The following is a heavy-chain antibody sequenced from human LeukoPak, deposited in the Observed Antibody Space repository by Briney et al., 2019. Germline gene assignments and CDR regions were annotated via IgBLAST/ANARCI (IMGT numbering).Heavy chain of an antibody. V-gene: IGHV3-7*01. J-gene: IGHJ4*02. D-gene: IGHD1-14*01. CDR1: GFTFSSYW. CDR2: IKQDGSEK. Sequence: GGSLRLSCEASGFTFSSYWMSWVRQAPGKGLEWVANIKQDGSEKNYVDSVRGRFTISRDNAENSLYLQMNSLRDDDTAVYYCARVEPTKSDDCWGQGTLVTVSP. CDR3: ARVEPTKSDDC.